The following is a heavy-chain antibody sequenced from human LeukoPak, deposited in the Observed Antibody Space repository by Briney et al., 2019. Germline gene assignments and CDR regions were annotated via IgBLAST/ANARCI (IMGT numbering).Heavy chain of an antibody. J-gene: IGHJ4*02. Sequence: SQTLSLTCTVSGGSLSSGGYYWSWIRQHPGKGLEWLGYIYYSGSTYYNPSLKSRVTISVDTSKNQFSLKLSSVTAADTAVYYCARVCSGGSCYTNFDYWGQGTLVTVSS. D-gene: IGHD2-15*01. CDR2: IYYSGST. CDR3: ARVCSGGSCYTNFDY. V-gene: IGHV4-31*03. CDR1: GGSLSSGGYY.